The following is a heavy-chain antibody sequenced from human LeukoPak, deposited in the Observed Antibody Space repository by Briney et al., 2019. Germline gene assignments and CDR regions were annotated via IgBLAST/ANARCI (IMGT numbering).Heavy chain of an antibody. CDR2: IRYDGSNK. CDR1: GFTFSSYA. V-gene: IGHV3-30*02. CDR3: ARAQYGGKSGSWYSDL. Sequence: GGSLRLSCAASGFTFSSYAMSWVRQAPGKGLEWVAFIRYDGSNKYYADSVKGRFTISRDNSKNTLYLQMNSLRAEDTAVYYCARAQYGGKSGSWYSDLWGRGTLVTVSS. J-gene: IGHJ2*01. D-gene: IGHD4-23*01.